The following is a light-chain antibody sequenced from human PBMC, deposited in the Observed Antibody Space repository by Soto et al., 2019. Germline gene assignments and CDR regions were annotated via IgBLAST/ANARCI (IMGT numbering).Light chain of an antibody. Sequence: QSALTQPASVSGSPGHSITISCAVTMRAVGAYNLVSWYQQHPGRAPQLIIYEVRNRPSGISFRFSGSKAGNTASLTISGLQAEDEADYYCSSYTSKSSLIFGGGTKVTVL. V-gene: IGLV2-14*01. CDR2: EVR. CDR1: MRAVGAYNL. CDR3: SSYTSKSSLI. J-gene: IGLJ2*01.